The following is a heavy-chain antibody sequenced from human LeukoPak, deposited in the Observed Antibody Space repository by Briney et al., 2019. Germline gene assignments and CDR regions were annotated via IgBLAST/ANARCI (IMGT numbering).Heavy chain of an antibody. J-gene: IGHJ6*03. V-gene: IGHV4-4*07. CDR2: IYTSGST. Sequence: SETLSLTCTVSGGSISYFYWSWIRQPAGKGLEWIGRIYTSGSTNYNPSLKSRVTVSVNTSKKQFSLKLSSVTAADTAVYYCARVRGSSGSYEYYHYMDVWGKGTTVTISS. CDR1: GGSISYFY. D-gene: IGHD1-26*01. CDR3: ARVRGSSGSYEYYHYMDV.